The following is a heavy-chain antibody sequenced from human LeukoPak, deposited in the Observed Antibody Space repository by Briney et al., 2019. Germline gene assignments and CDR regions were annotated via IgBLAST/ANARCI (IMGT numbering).Heavy chain of an antibody. J-gene: IGHJ4*02. Sequence: GGSLRLSCAASEFTFSSYAMSWVRQAPGKGLEWVSAISGSGGSTYYADSVKGRFTISRDNSKNTLYLQMNSLRAEDTAVYYCAKDPYTAMAPYYFDYWGQGTLVTVSS. CDR3: AKDPYTAMAPYYFDY. CDR2: ISGSGGST. V-gene: IGHV3-23*01. D-gene: IGHD5-18*01. CDR1: EFTFSSYA.